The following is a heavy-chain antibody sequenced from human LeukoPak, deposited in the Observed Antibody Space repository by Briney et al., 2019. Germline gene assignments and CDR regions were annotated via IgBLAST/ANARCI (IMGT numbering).Heavy chain of an antibody. V-gene: IGHV4-39*01. J-gene: IGHJ4*02. D-gene: IGHD1-26*01. CDR3: ARLKGIVGATIDY. CDR2: IYYSGST. Sequence: SETLSLTCTVSGGSISSSSYYWGWIRQPPGKGLEWIGSIYYSGSTYYNPSLKSRVTISVDTSKNQFSLKLSSVTAADTAVYYCARLKGIVGATIDYWGQGTLVTVSS. CDR1: GGSISSSSYY.